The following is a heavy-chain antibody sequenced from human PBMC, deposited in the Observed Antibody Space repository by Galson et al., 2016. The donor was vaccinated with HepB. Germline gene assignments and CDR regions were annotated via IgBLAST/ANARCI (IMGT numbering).Heavy chain of an antibody. CDR3: AKDIQRDSSSWYGGIYGMDV. D-gene: IGHD6-13*01. J-gene: IGHJ6*02. Sequence: SLRLSCAASGFTFDDYAMHWVRQAPGKGLEWVSLISWDGGSTYYADSVKGRSTISRDNSKNSLYLQMNSLRAEDTALYYCAKDIQRDSSSWYGGIYGMDVWGQGTTVTVSS. CDR1: GFTFDDYA. CDR2: ISWDGGST. V-gene: IGHV3-43D*03.